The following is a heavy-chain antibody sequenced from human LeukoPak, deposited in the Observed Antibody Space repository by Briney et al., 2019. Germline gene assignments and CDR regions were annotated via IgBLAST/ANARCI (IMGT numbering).Heavy chain of an antibody. CDR3: ARKDSGLNPFDL. Sequence: GGSLRLSCAASGFSFSTSPMSWVRQAPGKGLEWVSGINSNSGDTPYADFAKGRFTISRDNSKNTLYLQMNSLRVEDTAVYYCARKDSGLNPFDLWGQGTLVTVSS. J-gene: IGHJ4*02. CDR2: INSNSGDT. CDR1: GFSFSTSP. D-gene: IGHD1-14*01. V-gene: IGHV3-23*01.